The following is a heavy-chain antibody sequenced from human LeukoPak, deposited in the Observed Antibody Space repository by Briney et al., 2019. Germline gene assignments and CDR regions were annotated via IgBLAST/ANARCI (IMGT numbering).Heavy chain of an antibody. CDR2: VYHSGST. J-gene: IGHJ4*02. Sequence: SETLSLTCGVSGYSISSGYYWGWIRQPPGKGLEWIGSVYHSGSTYYNPSLKSRVTISVDTSKNQFSLKLNSVTAADTAVYYCAREDYDSSGHYRPYWGQGTLVTVAS. CDR1: GYSISSGYY. D-gene: IGHD3-22*01. CDR3: AREDYDSSGHYRPY. V-gene: IGHV4-38-2*02.